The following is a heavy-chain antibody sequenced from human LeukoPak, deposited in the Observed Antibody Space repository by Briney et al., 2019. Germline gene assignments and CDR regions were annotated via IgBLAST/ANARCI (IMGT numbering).Heavy chain of an antibody. Sequence: PGGSLRPSCAASGFTFSSYAMSWVRQAPGKGLEWVSAISGSGGSTYYADSVKGRFTISRDNSKNTLYLQMNSLRAEDTAVYYCAKSRRIGYGEPFDYWGQGTLVTVSS. CDR2: ISGSGGST. J-gene: IGHJ4*02. CDR1: GFTFSSYA. V-gene: IGHV3-23*01. CDR3: AKSRRIGYGEPFDY. D-gene: IGHD4/OR15-4a*01.